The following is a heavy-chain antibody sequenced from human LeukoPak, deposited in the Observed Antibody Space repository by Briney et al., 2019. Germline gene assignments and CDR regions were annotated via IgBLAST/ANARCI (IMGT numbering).Heavy chain of an antibody. D-gene: IGHD3-22*01. CDR2: ISAYNANT. V-gene: IGHV1-18*01. CDR3: ARALSPDYYDSSGYYFGYYYYYGMDV. Sequence: ASVKVSCKASGYTFTSYGISWVRQAPGEVLEWRGWISAYNANTNYAQKLQGRVTMTTDTSTSTAYMELRSLRSDDTAVYYCARALSPDYYDSSGYYFGYYYYYGMDVWGQGTTVTVSS. CDR1: GYTFTSYG. J-gene: IGHJ6*02.